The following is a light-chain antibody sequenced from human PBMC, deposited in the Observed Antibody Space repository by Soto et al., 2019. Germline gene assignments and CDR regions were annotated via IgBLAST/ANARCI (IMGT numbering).Light chain of an antibody. J-gene: IGLJ3*02. CDR3: SSYTTSRTLV. V-gene: IGLV2-14*01. CDR2: EVS. CDR1: SSDVGGNNF. Sequence: QSALTQSASVSGSPGQSITISCIGTSSDVGGNNFVSWYQQHPGKAPKLIIYEVSYRPSGVSDRFSGSQSGDTASLTISGLQVEDEADYYCSSYTTSRTLVFGGGTKVTVL.